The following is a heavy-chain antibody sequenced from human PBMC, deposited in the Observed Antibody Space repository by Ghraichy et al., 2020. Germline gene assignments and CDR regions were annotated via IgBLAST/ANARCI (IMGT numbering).Heavy chain of an antibody. V-gene: IGHV3-48*02. Sequence: GSLRLSCAASGFTFSSYSMHWVRQAPGKGLEWVSYISSSSSTIYYADSVKGRFTISRDHAKNLLYLQMNSLRDEDTAVYYCARVVRAYGMDVWGQGTTVTVS. D-gene: IGHD3-10*01. CDR1: GFTFSSYS. CDR3: ARVVRAYGMDV. J-gene: IGHJ6*02. CDR2: ISSSSSTI.